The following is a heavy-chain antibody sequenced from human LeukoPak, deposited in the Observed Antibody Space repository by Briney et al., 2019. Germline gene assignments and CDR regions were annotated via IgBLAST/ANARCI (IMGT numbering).Heavy chain of an antibody. CDR2: IYYSGSN. J-gene: IGHJ6*03. CDR3: AGIAVAGTGGYYYYMDV. V-gene: IGHV4-39*07. CDR1: GGSISSSSYY. Sequence: SETLSLTCTVSGGSISSSSYYWGWIRQPPGKGLEWIGSIYYSGSNYYNPSLKSRVTISVDTSKNQFSLKLSPVTAADTAVYYCAGIAVAGTGGYYYYMDVWGKGTTVTVSS. D-gene: IGHD6-19*01.